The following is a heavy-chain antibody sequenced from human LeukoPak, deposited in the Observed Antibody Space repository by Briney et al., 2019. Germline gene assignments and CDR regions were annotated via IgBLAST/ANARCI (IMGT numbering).Heavy chain of an antibody. Sequence: GESLKISCKGSGYSFTSYWIGWVRQMPGKGLEWMGIIYPGDSDTRYSPSFQGQVTISADKSISTAYLQWSSLKASDTAMYYCARHGGLLDWLWFGEPDYYYYMDVWGKGTTVTVSS. D-gene: IGHD3-10*01. V-gene: IGHV5-51*01. CDR1: GYSFTSYW. J-gene: IGHJ6*03. CDR3: ARHGGLLDWLWFGEPDYYYYMDV. CDR2: IYPGDSDT.